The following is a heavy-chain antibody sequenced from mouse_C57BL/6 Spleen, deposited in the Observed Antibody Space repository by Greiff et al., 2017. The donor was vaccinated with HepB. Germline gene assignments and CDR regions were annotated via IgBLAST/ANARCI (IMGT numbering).Heavy chain of an antibody. D-gene: IGHD1-1*01. V-gene: IGHV5-9-1*02. Sequence: EVKVVESGEGLVKPGGSLKLSCAASGFTFSSYAMSWVRQTPEKRLEWVAYISSGGDYIYYADTVKGRFTISRDNARNTLYLQMSSLKSEDTAMYYCTRALRGFDYWGQGTTLTVSS. J-gene: IGHJ2*01. CDR1: GFTFSSYA. CDR2: ISSGGDYI. CDR3: TRALRGFDY.